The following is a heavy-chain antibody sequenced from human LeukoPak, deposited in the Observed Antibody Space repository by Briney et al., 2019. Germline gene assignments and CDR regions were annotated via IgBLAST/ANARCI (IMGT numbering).Heavy chain of an antibody. J-gene: IGHJ6*02. D-gene: IGHD1-1*01. V-gene: IGHV3-30-3*01. CDR2: ISYDGSNK. CDR1: GVTFSSYA. Sequence: GGSLRLSCAASGVTFSSYAMHWARQAPGKGLEWVAVISYDGSNKYYADSVKGRFTISRDNSKNTLYLQMNSLRAEDTAVYYCARDPGGGYSSPRDYYYGMDVWGQGTTVTVSS. CDR3: ARDPGGGYSSPRDYYYGMDV.